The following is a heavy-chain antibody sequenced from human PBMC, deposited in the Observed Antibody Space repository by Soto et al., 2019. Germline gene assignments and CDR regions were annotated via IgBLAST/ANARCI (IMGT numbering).Heavy chain of an antibody. J-gene: IGHJ4*02. CDR2: ISSSGSTI. Sequence: PGGSLRLSCAASGFTFSSYEMNWVRQAPGKGLEWVSYISSSGSTIYYADSVKGRFTISRDNAKNSLYLQMNSLRAEDTAVYYCARDGGMVRGVSFDYWGQGTLVTVSS. CDR1: GFTFSSYE. CDR3: ARDGGMVRGVSFDY. V-gene: IGHV3-48*03. D-gene: IGHD3-10*01.